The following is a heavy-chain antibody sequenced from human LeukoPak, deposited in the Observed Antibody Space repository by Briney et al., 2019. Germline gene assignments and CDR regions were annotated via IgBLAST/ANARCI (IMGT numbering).Heavy chain of an antibody. CDR3: ARDQVPIVVPAAMMDY. D-gene: IGHD2-2*01. CDR2: ISAHTDDT. Sequence: ASVKVSCKASGYTFTSYGLTWVRQAPGQGLEWVGWISAHTDDTSYAQKFQGRVTMTTDSYTSTAYMDLRSLTSDDTAVYHCARDQVPIVVPAAMMDYWGQGTLITVSS. J-gene: IGHJ4*02. CDR1: GYTFTSYG. V-gene: IGHV1-18*01.